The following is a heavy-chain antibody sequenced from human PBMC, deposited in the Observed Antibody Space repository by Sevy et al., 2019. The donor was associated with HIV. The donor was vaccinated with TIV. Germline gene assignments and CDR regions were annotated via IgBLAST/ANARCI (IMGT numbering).Heavy chain of an antibody. Sequence: ASVKVSCKVSGYTLTQLSMHWVRQAPGKGLEWMASFDPEDGETIYAQKFQGRVTMTEDTSTDTAYMELNSLRSEDTAVYYCATTKDYYDNSAYPFDYWGQGTLVTVSS. D-gene: IGHD3-22*01. J-gene: IGHJ4*02. V-gene: IGHV1-24*01. CDR2: FDPEDGET. CDR3: ATTKDYYDNSAYPFDY. CDR1: GYTLTQLS.